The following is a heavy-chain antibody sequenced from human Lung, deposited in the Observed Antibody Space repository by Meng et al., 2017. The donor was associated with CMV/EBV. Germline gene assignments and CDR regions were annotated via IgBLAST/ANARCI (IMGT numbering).Heavy chain of an antibody. D-gene: IGHD3-22*01. CDR2: INHRGST. J-gene: IGHJ4*02. CDR3: ARGSTSVTMIVVVITAASLAYDS. CDR1: GGSFSGYD. V-gene: IGHV4-34*01. Sequence: SETLSLXXAVYGGSFSGYDWSWIRQSPGKGLEWIGEINHRGSTNYNPSLKSRLTISVDTSKNQFSLKLNSVTAADTAVYYCARGSTSVTMIVVVITAASLAYDSWGREXLVTVSS.